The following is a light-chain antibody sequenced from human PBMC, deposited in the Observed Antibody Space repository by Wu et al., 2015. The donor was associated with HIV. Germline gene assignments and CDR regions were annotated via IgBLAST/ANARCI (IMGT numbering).Light chain of an antibody. Sequence: ETVLTQSPATLSLSPGGRATLSCRASQSISDKLAWYQQRPGQAPILLIYGASTRATGIPARFSGSGSGTEFTLTITSMQSADSAVYYCQQYEDWRPLTFGGGTKVEIK. V-gene: IGKV3-15*01. CDR3: QQYEDWRPLT. CDR2: GAS. J-gene: IGKJ4*01. CDR1: QSISDK.